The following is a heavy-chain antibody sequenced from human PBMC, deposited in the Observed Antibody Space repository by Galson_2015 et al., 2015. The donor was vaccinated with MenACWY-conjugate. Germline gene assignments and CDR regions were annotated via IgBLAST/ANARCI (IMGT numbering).Heavy chain of an antibody. CDR1: GYSFTSYW. CDR3: ARGFGVVVAAASSGNFDY. J-gene: IGHJ4*02. D-gene: IGHD2-2*01. V-gene: IGHV5-51*01. CDR2: IYPGDSDT. Sequence: QSGAEVKKPGESLKISCKGSGYSFTSYWIGWVRQKPGKGLEWMGIIYPGDSDTRYGPPFQGQVTISADRSISTAYLQWSSLQASDTAMYYCARGFGVVVAAASSGNFDYWGQGTLVTVTS.